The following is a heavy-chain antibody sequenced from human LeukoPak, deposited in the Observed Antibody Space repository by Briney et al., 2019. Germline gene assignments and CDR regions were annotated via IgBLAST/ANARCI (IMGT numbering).Heavy chain of an antibody. CDR3: ARDPQFCTNGVCYASSSGMDV. Sequence: SETLSLTCTVSGGSISSYYWSWIRQPPGKGLEWIGYIYYSGSTNYNPSLKSRVTISVDTPKNQFSLNLSSVTAADTAVYYCARDPQFCTNGVCYASSSGMDVWGQGTTVTVSS. D-gene: IGHD2-8*01. V-gene: IGHV4-59*01. CDR2: IYYSGST. J-gene: IGHJ6*02. CDR1: GGSISSYY.